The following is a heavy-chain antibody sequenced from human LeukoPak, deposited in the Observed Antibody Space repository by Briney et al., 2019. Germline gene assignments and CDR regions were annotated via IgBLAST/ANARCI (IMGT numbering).Heavy chain of an antibody. V-gene: IGHV6-1*01. Sequence: SQTLSLTCAISGDSVSINSAAWNWIRQSPSRGLEWLGRTYQRSKWYNDYAVSVKSRITINPDISKNQFSLQLNSVTPEDTAVYYCARSPSPYSSGWYFDYWGQGTLVTVSS. J-gene: IGHJ4*02. D-gene: IGHD6-19*01. CDR1: GDSVSINSAA. CDR2: TYQRSKWYN. CDR3: ARSPSPYSSGWYFDY.